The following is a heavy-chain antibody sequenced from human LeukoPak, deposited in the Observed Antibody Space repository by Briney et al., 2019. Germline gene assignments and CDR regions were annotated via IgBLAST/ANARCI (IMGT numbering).Heavy chain of an antibody. J-gene: IGHJ4*02. CDR3: AKPPIVVVVAATYFDY. CDR2: ISGSGGST. V-gene: IGHV3-23*01. CDR1: GFTFSSYA. Sequence: PGGSLRLSCAASGFTFSSYAMSWVRQAPGKGLEWVSAISGSGGSTYYADPVKGRFTISRDNSKNTLYLQMNSLRAEDTAVYYCAKPPIVVVVAATYFDYWGQGTLVTVSS. D-gene: IGHD2-15*01.